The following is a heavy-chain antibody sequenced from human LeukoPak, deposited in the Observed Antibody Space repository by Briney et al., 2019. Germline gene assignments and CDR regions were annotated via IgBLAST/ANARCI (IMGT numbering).Heavy chain of an antibody. CDR1: GFTFSSYS. CDR2: ISSSSSYI. V-gene: IGHV3-21*01. J-gene: IGHJ4*02. D-gene: IGHD2-15*01. CDR3: ARRVLRYCSGGSCSPDFDY. Sequence: GGSLRLSCSASGFTFSSYSMNWVRQAPGKGLEWVSSISSSSSYIYYADSVKGRFTISRDNAKNSLYLQRNSLRAEDTALYYCARRVLRYCSGGSCSPDFDYWGQGTLVTVSS.